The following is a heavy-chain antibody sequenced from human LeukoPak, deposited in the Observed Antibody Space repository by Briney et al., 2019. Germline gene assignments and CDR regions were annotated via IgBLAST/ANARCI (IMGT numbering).Heavy chain of an antibody. CDR1: GGSISSGHW. CDR3: VRDHGTSSLDS. J-gene: IGHJ5*01. CDR2: FYHSGIT. Sequence: SGTLSLTCAVSGGSISSGHWWSWVRQPPGKGLEWIAEFYHSGITNYNPSLRSRLTISVDKSKNQFSLRLTSVTAADTAVYYCVRDHGTSSLDSWGQGTLVAVSS. D-gene: IGHD6-6*01. V-gene: IGHV4-4*02.